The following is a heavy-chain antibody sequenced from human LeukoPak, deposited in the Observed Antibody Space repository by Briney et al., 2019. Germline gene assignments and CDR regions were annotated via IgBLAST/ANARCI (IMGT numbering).Heavy chain of an antibody. CDR3: ARSGGSSPNSYYYYYYYMDV. D-gene: IGHD6-6*01. CDR1: GGSISSGSYY. J-gene: IGHJ6*03. V-gene: IGHV4-61*02. Sequence: SETLSLTCTVSGGSISSGSYYWSWIRQPAGKGLEWIGRIYTSGSTNYNPSLKSRVTISVDTSKNQFSLKLSSVTAADTAVYYCARSGGSSPNSYYYYYYYMDVWGKGTTVTVSS. CDR2: IYTSGST.